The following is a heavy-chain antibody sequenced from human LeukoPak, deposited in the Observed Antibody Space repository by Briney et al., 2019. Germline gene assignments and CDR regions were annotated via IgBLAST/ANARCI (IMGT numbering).Heavy chain of an antibody. Sequence: ASVKVSCKASGYTFTSYYMHWVRQAPGQGLEWMGIINPSGGSTSYAQKFQGRVTMTTDTSTSTAYMELRSLRSDDTAVYYCARASELRYFDWLKGNYFDYWGQGTLVTVSS. CDR2: INPSGGST. V-gene: IGHV1-46*01. J-gene: IGHJ4*02. CDR3: ARASELRYFDWLKGNYFDY. CDR1: GYTFTSYY. D-gene: IGHD3-9*01.